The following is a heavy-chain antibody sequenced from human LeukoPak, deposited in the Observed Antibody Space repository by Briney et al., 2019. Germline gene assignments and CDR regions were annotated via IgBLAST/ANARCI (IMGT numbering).Heavy chain of an antibody. CDR1: GFSFSSYN. CDR3: AKTGDSTGYYFIDY. J-gene: IGHJ4*02. CDR2: VTTGGST. Sequence: GGSLRLSCTTSGFSFSSYNMRWVRQAPGKGLEWVSTVTTGGSTYYADSVKGRFTISRDSSKNTLFLQMNSLRAEDTAVYYCAKTGDSTGYYFIDYWGQGSLVTVSS. D-gene: IGHD3-22*01. V-gene: IGHV3-23*01.